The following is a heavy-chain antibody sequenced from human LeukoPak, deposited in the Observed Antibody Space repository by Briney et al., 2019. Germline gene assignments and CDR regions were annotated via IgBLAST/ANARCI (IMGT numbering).Heavy chain of an antibody. CDR2: IYYSGST. D-gene: IGHD3-10*01. Sequence: PSETLSLTCTVSGGSISSGDYYWSWIRQPPGKGLEWIGYIYYSGSTYYNPSLKSRVTISVDTSKNQFSLKLSSVTAADTAVYYCARHPSGSYYTPPFDYWGQGTLVTVSS. CDR1: GGSISSGDYY. J-gene: IGHJ4*02. V-gene: IGHV4-30-4*08. CDR3: ARHPSGSYYTPPFDY.